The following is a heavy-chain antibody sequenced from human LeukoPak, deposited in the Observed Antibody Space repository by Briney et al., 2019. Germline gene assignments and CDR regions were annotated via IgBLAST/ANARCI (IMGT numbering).Heavy chain of an antibody. V-gene: IGHV1-8*01. D-gene: IGHD5-24*01. Sequence: ASVKVSCKASGYTFTTYDIHWVRHATGQGLEWMGWMNPNNGNTGYAQKFQGRVTMTRDTSISSAYIELSSLRSEDTAVYYCAREWSRSRPTDGHYYGLDVWGQGTTVTVSS. J-gene: IGHJ6*02. CDR3: AREWSRSRPTDGHYYGLDV. CDR2: MNPNNGNT. CDR1: GYTFTTYD.